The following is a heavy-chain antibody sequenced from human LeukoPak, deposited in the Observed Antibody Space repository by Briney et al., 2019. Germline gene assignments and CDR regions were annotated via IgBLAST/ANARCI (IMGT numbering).Heavy chain of an antibody. D-gene: IGHD3-10*01. CDR2: IYYSGST. CDR1: GGSVSSGSYY. J-gene: IGHJ6*02. Sequence: SETLSLTCTVSGGSVSSGSYYWSWIRQPPGKGLEWLGYIYYSGSTNYNPSLKSRVTISVDTSKNQFSLKLSSVTAADTAVYYCARKELVPHYYYYYGMDVWGQGTTVTVSS. V-gene: IGHV4-61*01. CDR3: ARKELVPHYYYYYGMDV.